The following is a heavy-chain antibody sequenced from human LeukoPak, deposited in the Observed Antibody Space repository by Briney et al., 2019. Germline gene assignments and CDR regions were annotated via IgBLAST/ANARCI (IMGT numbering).Heavy chain of an antibody. J-gene: IGHJ6*03. Sequence: SETLSLTCTVSGGSISSYYWSWIRQPPGKGLEWIGHIFSSGSTNYNPSLKSRVTISVDTSKNQFSLKLSSVTAADTAVYYCARIGGSFYFYYYMDVWGKGTTVIVSS. D-gene: IGHD1-26*01. V-gene: IGHV4-59*08. CDR2: IFSSGST. CDR1: GGSISSYY. CDR3: ARIGGSFYFYYYMDV.